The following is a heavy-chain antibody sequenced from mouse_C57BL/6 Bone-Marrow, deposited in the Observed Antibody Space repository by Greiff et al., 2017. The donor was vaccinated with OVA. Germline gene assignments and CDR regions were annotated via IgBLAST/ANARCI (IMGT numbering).Heavy chain of an antibody. J-gene: IGHJ2*01. CDR2: INPSSGYT. V-gene: IGHV1-4*01. Sequence: VQGVESGAELARPGASVKMSCKASGYTFTSYTMHWVKQRPGQGLEWIGYINPSSGYTKYNQKFKDKATLTADKSSSTAYMQLSSLTSEDSAVYYCARSGGLPYFDYWGQGTTLTVSS. CDR1: GYTFTSYT. D-gene: IGHD2-2*01. CDR3: ARSGGLPYFDY.